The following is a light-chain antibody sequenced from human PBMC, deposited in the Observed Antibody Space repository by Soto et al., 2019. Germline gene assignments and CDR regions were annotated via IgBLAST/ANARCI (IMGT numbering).Light chain of an antibody. CDR3: LQVSSFPRT. CDR2: SAS. J-gene: IGKJ1*01. CDR1: QGIGVR. Sequence: IQMTQSPSSLSASIGDRVTNTCRASQGIGVRLAWFQQKPGKAPQYLIQSASSLQSGVPSRFSGSGSGTEFILTINSLQPEDVAIYYCLQVSSFPRTFGQGTKVEIK. V-gene: IGKV1-12*01.